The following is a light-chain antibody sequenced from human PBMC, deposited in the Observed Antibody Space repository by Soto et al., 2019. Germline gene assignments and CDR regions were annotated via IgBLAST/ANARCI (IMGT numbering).Light chain of an antibody. Sequence: EIVLTQSPATLSLSPGERATLSCRASQSVSSYLAWYQQKPGQAPRLLIYDASNRATGIPARFSGSGSGTDLTLTISSLEPEDFAVYYFQQRTDWPPLTFGGGTKLEIK. V-gene: IGKV3-11*01. J-gene: IGKJ4*01. CDR2: DAS. CDR1: QSVSSY. CDR3: QQRTDWPPLT.